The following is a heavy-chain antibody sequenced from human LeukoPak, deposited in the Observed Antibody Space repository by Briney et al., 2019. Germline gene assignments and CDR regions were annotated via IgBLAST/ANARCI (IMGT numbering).Heavy chain of an antibody. CDR1: GFTFSDYY. Sequence: GGSLRLSCAASGFTFSDYYMSWIRQAPGKGLEWVSYISSSGSTIYYADSVKGRFTISRDNAKNSLYLQMNSLRAEDTAVYYCMGSRSYLNYYFDYWGQGTLVTVSS. D-gene: IGHD3-10*01. J-gene: IGHJ4*02. CDR3: MGSRSYLNYYFDY. V-gene: IGHV3-11*04. CDR2: ISSSGSTI.